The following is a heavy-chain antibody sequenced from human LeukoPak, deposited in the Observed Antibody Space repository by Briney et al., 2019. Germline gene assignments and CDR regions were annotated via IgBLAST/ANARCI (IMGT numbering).Heavy chain of an antibody. CDR3: ARVKGAYYYGSGSSHYFDY. J-gene: IGHJ4*02. CDR2: IIPIFGTA. V-gene: IGHV1-69*13. D-gene: IGHD3-10*01. CDR1: GGTFSSYA. Sequence: PWASVKVSCTASGGTFSSYAISWVRQAPGQGLEWMGGIIPIFGTANYAQKFQGRVTITADESTSTAYMELSSLRSEDTAVYYCARVKGAYYYGSGSSHYFDYWGQGTLVTVSS.